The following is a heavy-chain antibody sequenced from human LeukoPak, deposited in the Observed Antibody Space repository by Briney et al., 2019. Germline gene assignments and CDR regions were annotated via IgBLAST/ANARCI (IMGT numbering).Heavy chain of an antibody. CDR2: IYYSGST. V-gene: IGHV4-30-4*08. CDR1: GGSISSGDYY. Sequence: PSXXLSLTCTVSGGSISSGDYYWSWIRQPPGKGLEWIGYIYYSGSTYYNPSLKSRVTISVDTSKNQFSLKLSSVTAADTAVYYCARESRGYVVPAAVNYFDYWGQGTLVTVSS. D-gene: IGHD2-2*01. J-gene: IGHJ4*02. CDR3: ARESRGYVVPAAVNYFDY.